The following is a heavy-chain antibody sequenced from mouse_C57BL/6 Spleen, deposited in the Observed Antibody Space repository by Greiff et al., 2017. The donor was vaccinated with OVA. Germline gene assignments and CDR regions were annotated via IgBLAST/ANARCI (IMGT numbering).Heavy chain of an antibody. CDR1: GFSLTSYG. CDR3: ARKGVDYFDY. D-gene: IGHD1-1*01. Sequence: QVQLQQSGPGLVQPSQSLSITCTVSGFSLTSYGVHWVRQSPGKGLEWLGVIWSGGSTDYNAAFISRLSISKDNSKSQVFFKMNSLQADDTAIYYWARKGVDYFDYWGQGTTLTVSS. CDR2: IWSGGST. V-gene: IGHV2-2*01. J-gene: IGHJ2*01.